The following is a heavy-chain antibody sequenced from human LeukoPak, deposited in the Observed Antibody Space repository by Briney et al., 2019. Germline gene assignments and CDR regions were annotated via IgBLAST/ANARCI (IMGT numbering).Heavy chain of an antibody. CDR2: IIPIFGTA. CDR1: GGTFSSYA. J-gene: IGHJ4*02. V-gene: IGHV1-69*01. D-gene: IGHD6-13*01. CDR3: ASLPYGAAAGTFYVD. Sequence: SVKVSCKASGGTFSSYAISWVRQAPGQGLEWMGGIIPIFGTANYAQKFQGRVTITADESTSTAYMELSSLRSEDTAAYYCASLPYGAAAGTFYVDWGQGTLVTVSS.